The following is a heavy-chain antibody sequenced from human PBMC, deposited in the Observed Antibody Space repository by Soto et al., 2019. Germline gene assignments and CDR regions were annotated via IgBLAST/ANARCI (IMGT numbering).Heavy chain of an antibody. CDR3: ARDRVESGCPESFQH. CDR2: IYSGGST. V-gene: IGHV3-53*01. D-gene: IGHD3-22*01. CDR1: GFTVSSNY. Sequence: EVQLVESGGGLIQPGGSLRLSCAASGFTVSSNYMSWVRQAPGKGLEWVSVIYSGGSTYYADSVKGRFTISRDNSKHTLYLQSNSLRAEDTAVYYWARDRVESGCPESFQHWGQGTLVTVSS. J-gene: IGHJ1*01.